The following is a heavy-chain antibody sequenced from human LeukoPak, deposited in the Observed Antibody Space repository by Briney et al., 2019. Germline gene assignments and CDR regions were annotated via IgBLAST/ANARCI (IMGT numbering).Heavy chain of an antibody. J-gene: IGHJ4*02. D-gene: IGHD3-16*01. CDR1: GVSISTYD. Sequence: SETLSLTCTVSGVSISTYDWTWIRQPAGKGLEWIGRIYSSGSTNSNPSLKSRVTMSVDTSKNQFSLKLTSVTAADTAVYYCARLRLYSSSTFEYWGQGAQVTVSS. V-gene: IGHV4-4*07. CDR3: ARLRLYSSSTFEY. CDR2: IYSSGST.